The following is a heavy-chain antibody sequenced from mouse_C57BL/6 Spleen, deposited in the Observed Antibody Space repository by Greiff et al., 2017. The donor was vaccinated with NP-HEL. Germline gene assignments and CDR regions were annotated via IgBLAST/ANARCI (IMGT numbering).Heavy chain of an antibody. D-gene: IGHD2-3*01. J-gene: IGHJ2*01. V-gene: IGHV6-3*01. CDR3: TGYDGCFDY. CDR2: IRLKSDNYAT. CDR1: GFTFSNYW. Sequence: EVMLVESGGGLVQPGGSMKLSCVASGFTFSNYWMNWVRQSPEKGLEWVAQIRLKSDNYATHYAESVKGRFTISRDDSNSSVYLQMNNLRAEDTGIYYCTGYDGCFDYWGQGTTLTVSA.